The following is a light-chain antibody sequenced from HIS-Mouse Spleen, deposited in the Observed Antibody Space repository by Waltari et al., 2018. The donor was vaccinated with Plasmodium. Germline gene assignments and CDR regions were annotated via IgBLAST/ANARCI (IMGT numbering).Light chain of an antibody. CDR2: WAA. V-gene: IGKV4-1*01. CDR1: QSVLYSSNNNNY. CDR3: QQYDSTPWT. Sequence: DIVMTQSPDSLAVSLGERATINCKSSQSVLYSSNNNNYLPWYQQKPGQPPKLLIYWAATRESGGPDRFGGSGSGTDFTLTISSLQAEDVAVYYCQQYDSTPWTFGQGTKVEIK. J-gene: IGKJ1*01.